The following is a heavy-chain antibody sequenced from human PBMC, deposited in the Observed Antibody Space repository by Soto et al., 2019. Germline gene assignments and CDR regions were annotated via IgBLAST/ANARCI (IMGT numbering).Heavy chain of an antibody. D-gene: IGHD4-4*01. CDR2: ISYTGANQ. CDR3: ASDAFLYSRGAYYDH. CDR1: GFTFSTYA. Sequence: QVRLVESGGGAVQPGDSLRLSCAASGFTFSTYALHWVRQAPGKGLEWVAFISYTGANQYYADSVKGRFTVSRDNSKNIASLQMTSVKPEDSAVYYCASDAFLYSRGAYYDHWGQGTMVTVSS. V-gene: IGHV3-30-3*01. J-gene: IGHJ4*02.